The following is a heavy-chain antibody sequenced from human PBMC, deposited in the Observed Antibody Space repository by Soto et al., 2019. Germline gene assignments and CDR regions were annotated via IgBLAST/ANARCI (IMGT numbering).Heavy chain of an antibody. CDR3: ARRDAIPWYRRSDAFDI. J-gene: IGHJ3*02. CDR1: GYSFTSYW. V-gene: IGHV5-51*01. Sequence: XESLKISWKGSGYSFTSYWIVWVRQMPGKGLEWMGIIYPGDSDTRYSPSFQGQVTISADKSISTAYLQWSSLKASDTAMYYCARRDAIPWYRRSDAFDIWGQGTMVTVSS. D-gene: IGHD2-15*01. CDR2: IYPGDSDT.